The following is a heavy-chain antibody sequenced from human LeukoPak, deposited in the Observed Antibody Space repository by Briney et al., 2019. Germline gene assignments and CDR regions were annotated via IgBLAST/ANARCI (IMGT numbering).Heavy chain of an antibody. Sequence: SVTVSCKASGGTFSSHAISWVRQAPGQGLEWMGAIIPIFGTANHAQRFQGRVTITADKSTSTAYMELSSLRSEDTAVYYCARGEAVAGTGVDYWGQGTLVTVSS. J-gene: IGHJ4*02. CDR3: ARGEAVAGTGVDY. V-gene: IGHV1-69*06. CDR1: GGTFSSHA. CDR2: IIPIFGTA. D-gene: IGHD6-19*01.